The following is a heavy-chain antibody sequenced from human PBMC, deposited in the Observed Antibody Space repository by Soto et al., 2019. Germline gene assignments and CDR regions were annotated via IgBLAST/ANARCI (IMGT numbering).Heavy chain of an antibody. J-gene: IGHJ3*02. V-gene: IGHV1-69*02. CDR3: AKSGYSYADDAFDI. CDR2: IIPILGIA. D-gene: IGHD5-18*01. CDR1: GGTFSSYT. Sequence: QVQLVQSGAEVKKPGSSVKVSCKASGGTFSSYTISWVRQAPGQGLEWMGRIIPILGIANYAQKFQGRVTITADKSTSTAYMVLSSLRSEDTAVYYCAKSGYSYADDAFDIWGQGTMVTVSS.